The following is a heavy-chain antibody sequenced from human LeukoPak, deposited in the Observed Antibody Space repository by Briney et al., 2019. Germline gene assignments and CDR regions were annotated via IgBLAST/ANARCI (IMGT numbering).Heavy chain of an antibody. CDR2: ISSSSSYI. CDR1: GFTFSSYS. Sequence: GGSLRLSCAASGFTFSSYSMNWVRQAPGKGLEWVSSISSSSSYIYYADPVKGRFTISRDNAKNSLYLQMNSLRAEDTAVYYCARTPYDILTGYQSALDYWGQGTLVTVSS. CDR3: ARTPYDILTGYQSALDY. V-gene: IGHV3-21*01. D-gene: IGHD3-9*01. J-gene: IGHJ4*02.